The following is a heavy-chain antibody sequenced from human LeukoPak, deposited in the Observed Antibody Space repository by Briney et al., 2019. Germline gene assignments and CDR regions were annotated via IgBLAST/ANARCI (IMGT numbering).Heavy chain of an antibody. J-gene: IGHJ4*02. Sequence: GGSLRLSCAASGFTFSNYYMSWIRQAPGKGLEWVSYISSSSSYTNYADSVKGRFTISRDNAENSLYLQMNSLRAEDTAVYYCARGPEPFDYWGQGTLVTVSS. CDR2: ISSSSSYT. CDR3: ARGPEPFDY. CDR1: GFTFSNYY. D-gene: IGHD1-14*01. V-gene: IGHV3-11*05.